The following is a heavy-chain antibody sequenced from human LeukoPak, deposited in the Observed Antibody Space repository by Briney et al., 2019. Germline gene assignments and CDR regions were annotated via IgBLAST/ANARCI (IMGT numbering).Heavy chain of an antibody. CDR2: ISGSGGST. CDR3: AKDGLSLLEPYDY. D-gene: IGHD1-1*01. V-gene: IGHV3-23*01. J-gene: IGHJ4*02. CDR1: GFIFSRYW. Sequence: GGSLRLSCATSGFIFSRYWMSWVRQAPGKGLEWVSAISGSGGSTYYADSVKGRFTISRDNSKNTLYLQMNSLRAEDTAVYYCAKDGLSLLEPYDYWGQGTLVTVSS.